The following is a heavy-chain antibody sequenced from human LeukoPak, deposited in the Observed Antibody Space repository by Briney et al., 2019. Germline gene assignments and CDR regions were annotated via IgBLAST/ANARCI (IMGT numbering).Heavy chain of an antibody. CDR3: ARDSLARDYGGNSFAFDY. V-gene: IGHV3-21*01. CDR1: GFTFSRYS. D-gene: IGHD4-23*01. Sequence: GGSLRLSCAASGFTFSRYSMNWVRQAPGKGLEWVSSISGSATNTYYADSVKGRFTISRDKSKNTLDLQMNSLRAEDTAVYYCARDSLARDYGGNSFAFDYWGQGTLVTVSS. J-gene: IGHJ4*02. CDR2: ISGSATNT.